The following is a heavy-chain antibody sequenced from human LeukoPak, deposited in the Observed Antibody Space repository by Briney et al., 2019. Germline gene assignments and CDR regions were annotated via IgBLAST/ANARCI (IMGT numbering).Heavy chain of an antibody. V-gene: IGHV4-34*01. D-gene: IGHD4-17*01. CDR2: INHSGST. CDR1: GGSFSGYY. Sequence: SETLSLTCAVYGGSFSGYYWSWIRQPPGKGLEWIGEINHSGSTNYNPSLKSRVTISVDTSKNQFSLKLSSVTAADTAVYYCARVRHYGDFNYFDYWGQGTLVTVSS. J-gene: IGHJ4*02. CDR3: ARVRHYGDFNYFDY.